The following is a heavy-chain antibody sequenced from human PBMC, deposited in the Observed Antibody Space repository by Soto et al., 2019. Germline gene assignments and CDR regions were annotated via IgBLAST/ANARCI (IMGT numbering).Heavy chain of an antibody. CDR2: IRSKAYGGTT. Sequence: GGSLRLSCTASGFTFGDYAMSWVRQAPGKGLEWVGFIRSKAYGGTTEYATSVKGRFTISRDDSKSIAYLQMNSLKTEDTAVYYCTSHCSSTSCVGYYYYGMDFWGQGTTVTV. CDR1: GFTFGDYA. J-gene: IGHJ6*02. D-gene: IGHD2-2*01. V-gene: IGHV3-49*04. CDR3: TSHCSSTSCVGYYYYGMDF.